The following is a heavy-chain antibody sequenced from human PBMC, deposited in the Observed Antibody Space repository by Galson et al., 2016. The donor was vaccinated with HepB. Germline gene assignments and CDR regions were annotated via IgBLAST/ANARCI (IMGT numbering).Heavy chain of an antibody. V-gene: IGHV3-11*01. CDR3: AKNKSGRRIELMVYAHPGYIEY. D-gene: IGHD2-8*01. Sequence: SLRLSCAASGFTFSDFYMSWIRQVPGKGLEWISYISSSGSAIYYADSVKGRFTISRDNAKNSLYLQMSSLRAEDTAVYYCAKNKSGRRIELMVYAHPGYIEYWGQGTLVTVSP. CDR2: ISSSGSAI. J-gene: IGHJ4*02. CDR1: GFTFSDFY.